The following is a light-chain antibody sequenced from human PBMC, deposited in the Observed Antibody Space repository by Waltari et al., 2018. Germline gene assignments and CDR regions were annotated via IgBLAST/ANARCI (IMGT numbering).Light chain of an antibody. Sequence: SYELTQPPSVSVSPGQTARITCSGDALPKQYAYWYQQKPGQAPVLVIYKDSERPSRCPERFSGSSSGTTVTLTISGVQAEDEADYYCQSADSSGTYVVFGGGTKLTVL. J-gene: IGLJ2*01. CDR3: QSADSSGTYVV. CDR1: ALPKQY. CDR2: KDS. V-gene: IGLV3-25*03.